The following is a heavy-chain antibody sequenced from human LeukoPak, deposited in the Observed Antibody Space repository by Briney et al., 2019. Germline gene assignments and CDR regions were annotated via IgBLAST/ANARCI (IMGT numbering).Heavy chain of an antibody. Sequence: GGSLRLSCAASVFTFSRYAMRWVRQAPGKGLEWVSAISGSGGSTYYADSVKGGFTISRDNSKNTLYLEMNSLRVGDTAVFYCAKDRGFGEFHVVWGQGTLVTVSS. CDR1: VFTFSRYA. V-gene: IGHV3-23*01. D-gene: IGHD3-10*01. CDR3: AKDRGFGEFHVV. CDR2: ISGSGGST. J-gene: IGHJ4*02.